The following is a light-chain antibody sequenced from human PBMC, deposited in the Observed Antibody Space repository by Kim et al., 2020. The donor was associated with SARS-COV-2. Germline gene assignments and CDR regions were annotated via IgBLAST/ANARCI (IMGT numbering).Light chain of an antibody. V-gene: IGLV3-21*04. CDR2: YDS. CDR1: NIGTKG. Sequence: SYEPTQPPSVSVAPGKTARITCGGNNIGTKGVHWYQQKPGQAPVLVIYYDSDRPSGIPERFSGSNSGNTATLTITRVEAGDEADYYCQVWDSSSDHVVFG. J-gene: IGLJ2*01. CDR3: QVWDSSSDHVV.